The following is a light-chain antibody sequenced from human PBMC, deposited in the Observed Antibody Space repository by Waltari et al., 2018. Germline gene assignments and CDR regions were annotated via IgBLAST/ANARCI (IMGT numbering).Light chain of an antibody. J-gene: IGKJ1*01. Sequence: SRRASQSVSRSSAWYQQKSGQAPRLLIYGASSRATGVPDRFSGSGSGTDFSLTISRLEPEDFAVYYCQHYVRLPGTFGQGTKVEIK. V-gene: IGKV3-20*01. CDR1: QSVSRS. CDR3: QHYVRLPGT. CDR2: GAS.